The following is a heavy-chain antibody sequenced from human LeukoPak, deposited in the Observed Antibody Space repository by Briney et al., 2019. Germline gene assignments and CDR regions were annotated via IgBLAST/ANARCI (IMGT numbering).Heavy chain of an antibody. V-gene: IGHV1-8*01. CDR2: MNPNSGNT. CDR1: GYTFTSYD. CDR3: ARGLKGGPKGSIGACKNWFHP. D-gene: IGHD6-6*01. Sequence: GASVKVSCKASGYTFTSYDINWVRQATGQGLEWMGWMNPNSGNTGYAQKFQGRVTMTRNTSISTAYMELSTLRSEDTALYYCARGLKGGPKGSIGACKNWFHPWGQGTLVTVSS. J-gene: IGHJ5*02.